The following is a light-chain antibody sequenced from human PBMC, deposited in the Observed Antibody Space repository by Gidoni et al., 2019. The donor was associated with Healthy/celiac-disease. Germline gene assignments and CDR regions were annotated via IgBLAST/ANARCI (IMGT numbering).Light chain of an antibody. V-gene: IGLV2-11*02. CDR1: SSDVGGYNY. CDR2: DVS. J-gene: IGLJ2*01. Sequence: QSALTQPRSVSGSPGQTVTIPCTGTSSDVGGYNYVSWYQQHPGKAPKLMIYDVSKRPSGVPDRFSGSKSGNTASLTISGLQAEDDADYYCCSYAGSYTVVFGGGTKLTVL. CDR3: CSYAGSYTVV.